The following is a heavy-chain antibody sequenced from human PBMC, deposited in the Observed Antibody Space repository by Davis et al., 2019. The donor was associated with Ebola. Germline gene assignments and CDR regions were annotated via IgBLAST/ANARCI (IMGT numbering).Heavy chain of an antibody. J-gene: IGHJ3*01. D-gene: IGHD2-2*01. V-gene: IGHV4-59*01. CDR2: IAYTGHT. CDR3: ARGGLVPAALYL. Sequence: PGGSLRPSCTAFGASLTRYYWRWIRQPSGKGLEWFGYIAYTGHTMYNPSLKSRVTISGDTSKKQFSLRLSSVTAADTAVYYCARGGLVPAALYLWGQGTMVTVSS. CDR1: GASLTRYY.